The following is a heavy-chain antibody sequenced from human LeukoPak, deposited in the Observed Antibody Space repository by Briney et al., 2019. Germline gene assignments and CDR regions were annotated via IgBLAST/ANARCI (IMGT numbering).Heavy chain of an antibody. D-gene: IGHD3-10*01. J-gene: IGHJ4*02. V-gene: IGHV3-9*01. CDR1: GFTFDDYA. CDR3: ARETLYYYGSGTLDY. Sequence: PGRSLRLSCAASGFTFDDYAMHWVRQAPGKGLEWVSGISWNSGSIGYADSVKGRFTISRDNAKNSLYLQMNSLRAEDTAVYYCARETLYYYGSGTLDYWGQGTLVTVSS. CDR2: ISWNSGSI.